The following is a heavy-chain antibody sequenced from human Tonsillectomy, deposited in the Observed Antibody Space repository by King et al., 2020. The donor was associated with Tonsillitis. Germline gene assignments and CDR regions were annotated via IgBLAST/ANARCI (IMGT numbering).Heavy chain of an antibody. J-gene: IGHJ4*02. D-gene: IGHD5-12*01. Sequence: QLVQSGAEVKKPGASVKVSCKASGYTFTSYDINWVRQATGQGLEWMGWMNPNSGNTGYAQKFQGRVTMTRNTSISTAYMELSSLRAEDTAGYYCARGGGYSGYDVGGYSTQYWGQGTLVTVSS. V-gene: IGHV1-8*02. CDR3: ARGGGYSGYDVGGYSTQY. CDR1: GYTFTSYD. CDR2: MNPNSGNT.